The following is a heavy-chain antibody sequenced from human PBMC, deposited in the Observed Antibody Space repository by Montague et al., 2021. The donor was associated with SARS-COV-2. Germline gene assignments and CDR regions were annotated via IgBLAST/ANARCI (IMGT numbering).Heavy chain of an antibody. V-gene: IGHV4-34*01. D-gene: IGHD3-22*01. CDR1: GGSFSGFY. J-gene: IGHJ6*03. Sequence: SETLSLTCAASGGSFSGFYWSWVRQSPGKGLEWIGDVNHSESTNYNPSLKGRVTISVDRSKNQFSLRLRSVTAADTAVYYCARGRGLYYESNGGLYYMDVWGEGTTVTVSS. CDR3: ARGRGLYYESNGGLYYMDV. CDR2: VNHSEST.